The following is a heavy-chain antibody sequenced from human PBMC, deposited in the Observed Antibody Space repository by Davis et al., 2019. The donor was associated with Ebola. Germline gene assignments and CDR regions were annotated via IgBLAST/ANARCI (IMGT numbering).Heavy chain of an antibody. J-gene: IGHJ5*02. CDR2: TSWNSGSI. Sequence: SLKISCAASGFTFDDYAMHWVRQAPGKGLEWVSGTSWNSGSIGYADSVKGRFTISRDNAKNSLYLQMNSLRAEDMALYYCAKENLFNWFDPWGQGTLVTVSS. CDR3: AKENLFNWFDP. V-gene: IGHV3-9*03. CDR1: GFTFDDYA. D-gene: IGHD3-10*01.